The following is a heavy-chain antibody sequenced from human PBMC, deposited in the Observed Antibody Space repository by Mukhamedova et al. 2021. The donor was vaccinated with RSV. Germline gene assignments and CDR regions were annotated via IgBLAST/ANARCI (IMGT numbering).Heavy chain of an antibody. CDR3: ASALPLYSSGGGYYFDY. Sequence: GKGLEWIGSIYYSGSTYYNPSLKSRVTISVDTSKNQFSLKLSSVTAADTAVYYCASALPLYSSGGGYYFDYWGQGTLVTVSS. V-gene: IGHV4-39*07. J-gene: IGHJ4*02. CDR2: IYYSGST. D-gene: IGHD6-19*01.